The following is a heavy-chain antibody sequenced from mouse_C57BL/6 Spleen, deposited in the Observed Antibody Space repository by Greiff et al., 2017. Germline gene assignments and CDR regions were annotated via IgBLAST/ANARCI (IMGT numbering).Heavy chain of an antibody. CDR1: GFTFSSYA. CDR3: ATGTFAY. V-gene: IGHV5-4*03. D-gene: IGHD4-1*01. Sequence: EVKLMESGGGLVKPGGSLKLSCAASGFTFSSYAMSWVRQTPEKRLEWVATISDGGSYTYYPDNVKGRVTISRDNAKNNLYLQMSHLKSEDTAMYYCATGTFAYWGQGTLVTVSA. CDR2: ISDGGSYT. J-gene: IGHJ3*01.